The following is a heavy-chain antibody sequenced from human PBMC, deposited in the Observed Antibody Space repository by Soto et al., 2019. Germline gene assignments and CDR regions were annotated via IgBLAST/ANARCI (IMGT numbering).Heavy chain of an antibody. Sequence: ASVKVSCKXSGYTFTGYYIHWVRQTPGQGPEWMGEISPQTGGTKYAQKYQGRVTMTRDTSITTVYMELSNLSPDDTAVYYCGRGRSGELVIFYWGQGTLVTV. V-gene: IGHV1-2*02. CDR1: GYTFTGYY. J-gene: IGHJ4*02. CDR3: GRGRSGELVIFY. CDR2: ISPQTGGT. D-gene: IGHD1-26*01.